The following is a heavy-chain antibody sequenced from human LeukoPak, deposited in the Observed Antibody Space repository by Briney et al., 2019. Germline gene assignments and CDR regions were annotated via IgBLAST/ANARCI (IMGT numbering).Heavy chain of an antibody. V-gene: IGHV4-59*08. CDR3: ARHRITMVRGVTLDAFDI. D-gene: IGHD3-10*01. CDR1: GGSISSYY. CDR2: IYYSGST. J-gene: IGHJ3*02. Sequence: SETLSLTCTVSGGSISSYYWSWIRQPPGKGLEWIGYIYYSGSTNYNPSLKSRVTISVDTSKNQFSLKLSSVTAADTAVYYCARHRITMVRGVTLDAFDIWGQGAMVTVSS.